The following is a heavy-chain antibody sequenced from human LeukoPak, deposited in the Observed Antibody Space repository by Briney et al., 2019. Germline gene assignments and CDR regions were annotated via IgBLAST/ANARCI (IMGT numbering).Heavy chain of an antibody. J-gene: IGHJ3*02. Sequence: GGSLRLSCAASGFTFNSYWMTWVRQAPGKGLEWVANINRDGSEKHYVDSVEGRFTISRDNTKNSLFLQMNSLRGEDTAVYYCARDDTHFDRVDYDAFDMWGQGTKVTVSS. V-gene: IGHV3-7*01. CDR3: ARDDTHFDRVDYDAFDM. CDR1: GFTFNSYW. CDR2: INRDGSEK. D-gene: IGHD2-15*01.